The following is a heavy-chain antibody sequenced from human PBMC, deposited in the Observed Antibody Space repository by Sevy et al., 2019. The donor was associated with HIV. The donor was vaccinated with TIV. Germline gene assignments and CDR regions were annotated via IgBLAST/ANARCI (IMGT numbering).Heavy chain of an antibody. Sequence: GGYLRLSCTTSGFTFDDYAMSWFRQAPGKGLEWMAFIRRNSYEAYGGTTDYGASVKGRFIISRDDSKSIAYLQMSSLKTEDTAVYYCTRGLATADTPEYYFDYWGQGTLVTVSS. CDR3: TRGLATADTPEYYFDY. CDR1: GFTFDDYA. V-gene: IGHV3-49*03. J-gene: IGHJ4*02. CDR2: IRRNSYEAYGGTT. D-gene: IGHD5-12*01.